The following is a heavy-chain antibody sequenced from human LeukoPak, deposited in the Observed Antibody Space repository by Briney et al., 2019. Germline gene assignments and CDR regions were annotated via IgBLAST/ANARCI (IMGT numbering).Heavy chain of an antibody. CDR3: ARGQLRYFDWLLYPQPFDY. J-gene: IGHJ4*02. D-gene: IGHD3-9*01. CDR1: GGSFSGYY. CDR2: INHSGNT. Sequence: SETLSPTCAVYGGSFSGYYWSWIRQPPGKGLEWIGEINHSGNTNYNPSLKSRVTISVDTSKNQFSLKLSSVTAADTAVYYCARGQLRYFDWLLYPQPFDYWGQGTLVTVSS. V-gene: IGHV4-34*01.